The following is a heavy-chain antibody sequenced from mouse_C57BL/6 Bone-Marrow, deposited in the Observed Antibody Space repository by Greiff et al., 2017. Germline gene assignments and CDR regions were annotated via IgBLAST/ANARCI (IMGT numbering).Heavy chain of an antibody. CDR1: GFTFSSYA. V-gene: IGHV5-4*03. D-gene: IGHD2-5*01. CDR3: ARKIYYSNSYFDY. J-gene: IGHJ2*01. Sequence: EVKLVESGGGLVKPGGSLKLSCAASGFTFSSYAMSWVRQTPETRLEWVATISDGGSYTYYPDNVKGRFTISRDNAKNNLYLQMSHLKSEDTAMYYCARKIYYSNSYFDYWGPGTTLTVSS. CDR2: ISDGGSYT.